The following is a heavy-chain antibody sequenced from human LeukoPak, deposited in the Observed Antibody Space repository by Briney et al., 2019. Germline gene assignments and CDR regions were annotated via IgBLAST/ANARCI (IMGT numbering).Heavy chain of an antibody. D-gene: IGHD3-3*01. V-gene: IGHV1-69*13. CDR1: GGTFSGYA. CDR2: IVPIFGTA. CDR3: ARYKSGMTPDFWSGYGMDV. J-gene: IGHJ6*02. Sequence: SVKVSCKASGGTFSGYAISWVRQAPGQGLEWMGGIVPIFGTANYAQKFQGRVTITADESTSTAYMELSSLRSEDTAVYYCARYKSGMTPDFWSGYGMDVWGQGTTVTVSS.